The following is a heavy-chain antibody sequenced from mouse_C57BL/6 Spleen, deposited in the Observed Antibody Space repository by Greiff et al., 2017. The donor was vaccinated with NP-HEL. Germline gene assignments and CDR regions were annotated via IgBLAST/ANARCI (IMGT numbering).Heavy chain of an antibody. CDR2: ISDGGSYT. J-gene: IGHJ1*03. CDR3: ARDFPDGYYWYFDV. Sequence: EVHLVESGGGLVKPGGSLKLSCAASGFTFSSYAMSWVRQTPEKRLEWVATISDGGSYTYYPDNVKGRFTISRDNAKNNLYLQMSHLKSEDTAMYYCARDFPDGYYWYFDVWGTGTTVTVSS. CDR1: GFTFSSYA. D-gene: IGHD2-3*01. V-gene: IGHV5-4*01.